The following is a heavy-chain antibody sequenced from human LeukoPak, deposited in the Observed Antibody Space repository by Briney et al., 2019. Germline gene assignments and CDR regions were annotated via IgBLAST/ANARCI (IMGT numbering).Heavy chain of an antibody. CDR3: ARDYDSSGYYREDAFDI. CDR1: GGSISSSSYY. V-gene: IGHV4-39*07. D-gene: IGHD3-22*01. Sequence: SETLSLTCTVSGGSISSSSYYWGWIRQPPGKGLEWIGSIYYSGSTYYNPSLKSRVTISVDTSKNQFSLKLSSVTAADTAVYYCARDYDSSGYYREDAFDIWGQGTMVTVSS. CDR2: IYYSGST. J-gene: IGHJ3*02.